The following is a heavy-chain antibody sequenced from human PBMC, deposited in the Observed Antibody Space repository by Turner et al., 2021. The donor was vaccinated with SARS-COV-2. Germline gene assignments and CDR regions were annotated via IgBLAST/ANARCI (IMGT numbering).Heavy chain of an antibody. CDR1: GGSISSSNYY. J-gene: IGHJ6*02. D-gene: IGHD3-10*01. V-gene: IGHV4-39*01. Sequence: QLQLQESGPGLVTPSETLSLTCPVSGGSISSSNYYWGWIRPPPGKGLEWIGSIYYSGSTYYNPSLKSRVTISVDTSKNQFSLKLSSVTAADTAVYYCARLLNPGSYYYYYYGMDVWGQGTTVTVSS. CDR3: ARLLNPGSYYYYYYGMDV. CDR2: IYYSGST.